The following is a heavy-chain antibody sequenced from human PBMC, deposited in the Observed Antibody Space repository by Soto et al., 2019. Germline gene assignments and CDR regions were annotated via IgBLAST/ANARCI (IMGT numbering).Heavy chain of an antibody. CDR3: ARDKLTADEFDP. CDR1: GFTFSCYW. Sequence: GGSLRLSFAASGFTFSCYWMAWVRQAPGKGVEWVANIKQDGSVKYYVDSVKGRFTISRDNAKNSLDLQMNSLGAGDTVVYYCARDKLTADEFDPWGQGTLVTVSS. V-gene: IGHV3-7*01. J-gene: IGHJ5*02. D-gene: IGHD2-21*02. CDR2: IKQDGSVK.